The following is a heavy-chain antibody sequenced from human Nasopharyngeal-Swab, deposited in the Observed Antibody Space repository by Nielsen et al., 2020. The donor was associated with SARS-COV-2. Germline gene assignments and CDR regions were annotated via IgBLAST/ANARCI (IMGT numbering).Heavy chain of an antibody. CDR1: GFTFSVYA. CDR2: ISYDGSNQ. Sequence: GGFLRLSCAASGFTFSVYAMNWVRQAPGKGPEWVAVISYDGSNQYYADSVKGRFTISRDNSENTVHLQMNSLRGEDTAVYYCARDHLPDTVIAAFDIWGQGTMVTVSS. V-gene: IGHV3-30*04. CDR3: ARDHLPDTVIAAFDI. J-gene: IGHJ3*02. D-gene: IGHD2-2*01.